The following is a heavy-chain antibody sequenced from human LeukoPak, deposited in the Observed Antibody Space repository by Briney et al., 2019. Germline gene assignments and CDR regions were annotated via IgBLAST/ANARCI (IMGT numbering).Heavy chain of an antibody. CDR2: IYSGEST. Sequence: GGSLRLSCAASGFSVSSSYMNWVRQAPGRGLEWVAVIYSGESTNYADSVKGRFTISRDSSKNTLYLQMNSLRAEDTAVYYCARASGIDYTDMPDYWGQGALVTVSS. CDR3: ARASGIDYTDMPDY. D-gene: IGHD1-26*01. V-gene: IGHV3-53*01. CDR1: GFSVSSSY. J-gene: IGHJ4*02.